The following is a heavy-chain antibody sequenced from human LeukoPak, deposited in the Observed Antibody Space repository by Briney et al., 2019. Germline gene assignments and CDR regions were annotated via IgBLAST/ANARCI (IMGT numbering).Heavy chain of an antibody. V-gene: IGHV1-2*02. CDR1: GYTFTGYY. D-gene: IGHD6-19*01. J-gene: IGHJ4*02. Sequence: ASVEVSCKASGYTFTGYYMHWVRQAPGQGLEWMGWINPNSGGTNYAQKLQGRVTMTTDTSTSTAYMELRSLRSDDTAVYYCARDLKRLTSGWITAAAGDYWGQGTLVTVSS. CDR2: INPNSGGT. CDR3: ARDLKRLTSGWITAAAGDY.